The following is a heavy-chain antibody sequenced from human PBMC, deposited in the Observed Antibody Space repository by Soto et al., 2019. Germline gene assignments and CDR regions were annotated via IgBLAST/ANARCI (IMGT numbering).Heavy chain of an antibody. CDR2: IYYSGST. CDR1: GGSISSGGYY. CDR3: ARTSIAVAGTYAFDI. J-gene: IGHJ3*02. V-gene: IGHV4-31*03. D-gene: IGHD6-19*01. Sequence: SETLSLTCTVSGGSISSGGYYWSWIRQHPGKGLEWIGYIYYSGSTYYNPSLKSRVTISVDTSKNQFSLKLSSVTAADTAVYYCARTSIAVAGTYAFDIWGQGTMVTVSS.